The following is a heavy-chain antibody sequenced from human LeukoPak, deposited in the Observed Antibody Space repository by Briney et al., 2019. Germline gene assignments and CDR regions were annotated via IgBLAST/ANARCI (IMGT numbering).Heavy chain of an antibody. J-gene: IGHJ6*03. CDR2: IYSGGST. CDR1: GFTVSSNY. Sequence: GGSLRLSCAASGFTVSSNYMSWVRQAPGKGLEWVSVIYSGGSTYYADSVKGRFTISRDNSKNTLYLQMNSLRAEDTAVYYCARVFAYSYGYYYYYYMDVWGKGTTVTVSS. CDR3: ARVFAYSYGYYYYYYMDV. D-gene: IGHD5-18*01. V-gene: IGHV3-66*01.